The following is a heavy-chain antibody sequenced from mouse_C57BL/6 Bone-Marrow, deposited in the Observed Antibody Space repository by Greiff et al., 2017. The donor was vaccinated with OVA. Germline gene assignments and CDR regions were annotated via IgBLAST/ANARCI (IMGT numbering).Heavy chain of an antibody. Sequence: EVKLQESGPVLVKPGASVKMSCKASGYTFTDYYMNWVKQSHGKSLEWIGVINPYNGGTSYNQKFKGKATLTVDKSSSTAYMELNSLTSEDSAVYYCARKGGYYGYDWYFDVWGTGTTVTVSS. CDR1: GYTFTDYY. CDR3: ARKGGYYGYDWYFDV. J-gene: IGHJ1*03. V-gene: IGHV1-19*01. CDR2: INPYNGGT. D-gene: IGHD2-2*01.